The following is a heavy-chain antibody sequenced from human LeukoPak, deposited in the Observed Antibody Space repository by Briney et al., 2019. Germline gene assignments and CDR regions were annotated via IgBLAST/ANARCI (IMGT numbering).Heavy chain of an antibody. V-gene: IGHV3-48*04. CDR2: ISSSGSTI. CDR3: ARVGRSSSFGYMDV. J-gene: IGHJ6*03. CDR1: GFTFSSYW. Sequence: QTGGSLRLSCATSGFTFSSYWMSWVRQAPGKGLEWVSYISSSGSTIYYADSVKGRFTISRDNAKNSLYLQMNSLRAEDTAVYYCARVGRSSSFGYMDVWGKGTTVTVSS. D-gene: IGHD6-6*01.